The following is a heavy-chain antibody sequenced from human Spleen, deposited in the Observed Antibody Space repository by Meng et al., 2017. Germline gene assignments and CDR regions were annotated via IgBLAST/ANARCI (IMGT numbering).Heavy chain of an antibody. V-gene: IGHV4-31*03. J-gene: IGHJ6*02. CDR2: IYYSGST. Sequence: LRLSCTVSGGSISSGGYYWSWIRQHPGKGLEWIGYIYYSGSTYYNPSLKSRLTISVDTSQNQFSLNLNSVTAADTALYYCARLGRYGSGWYVAWYYYYGMDVWGQGTTVTVSS. CDR1: GGSISSGGYY. CDR3: ARLGRYGSGWYVAWYYYYGMDV. D-gene: IGHD6-19*01.